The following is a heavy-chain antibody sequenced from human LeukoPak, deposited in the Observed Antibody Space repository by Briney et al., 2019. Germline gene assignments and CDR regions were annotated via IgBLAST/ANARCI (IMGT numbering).Heavy chain of an antibody. D-gene: IGHD1-26*01. CDR2: INPNSGGT. CDR1: GYTFTGYY. J-gene: IGHJ4*02. V-gene: IGHV1-2*02. CDR3: ARDSGSGLSFDY. Sequence: ASVKVSCKASGYTFTGYYMHWVRQAPGQGLEWMGWINPNSGGTNYAQKFQGRVTMTRDTSISTAYMELSRLRSDDTAVYYYARDSGSGLSFDYWGQGTLVTVSS.